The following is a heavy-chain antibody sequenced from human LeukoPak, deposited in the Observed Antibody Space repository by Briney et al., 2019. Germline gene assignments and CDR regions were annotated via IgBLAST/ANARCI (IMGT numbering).Heavy chain of an antibody. Sequence: ASVKVSCKASGYTFTSYGISWVRLAPGPGLAWMGWISAYNGNTNYAQKLQGRVTMTTDTSTSTAYMELRSLRSDDTAVYYCARSMFNTLDIRDDYWGQGTLVTVSS. D-gene: IGHD3-10*02. CDR3: ARSMFNTLDIRDDY. CDR2: ISAYNGNT. J-gene: IGHJ4*02. V-gene: IGHV1-18*01. CDR1: GYTFTSYG.